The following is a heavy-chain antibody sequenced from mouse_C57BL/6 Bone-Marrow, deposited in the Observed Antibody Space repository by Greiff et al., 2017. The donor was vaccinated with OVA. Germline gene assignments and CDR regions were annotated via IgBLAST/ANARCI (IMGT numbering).Heavy chain of an antibody. D-gene: IGHD1-1*01. Sequence: DVKLVESEGGLVQPGSSMKLSCTASGFTFSDYYMAWVRQVPEKGLEWVANINYDGSSTYYLDSLKSRFIISRDNAKNILYLQMSSLKSEDTATYYCAREGGYYGSSYAPFDYWGQGTTLTVSS. CDR1: GFTFSDYY. CDR3: AREGGYYGSSYAPFDY. J-gene: IGHJ2*01. V-gene: IGHV5-16*01. CDR2: INYDGSST.